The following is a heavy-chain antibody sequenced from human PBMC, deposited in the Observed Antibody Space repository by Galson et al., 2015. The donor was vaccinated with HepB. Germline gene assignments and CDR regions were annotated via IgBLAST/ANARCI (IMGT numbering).Heavy chain of an antibody. CDR3: AAERHYDFWSGYSGGAFDI. CDR2: IVVGSGNT. D-gene: IGHD3-3*01. J-gene: IGHJ3*02. V-gene: IGHV1-58*01. CDR1: GFTFTSSA. Sequence: SVKVSCKASGFTFTSSAVQWVRQARGQRLEWIGWIVVGSGNTNYAQKFQERVTITRDMSTSTAYMERSSLRSEDTAVYYCAAERHYDFWSGYSGGAFDICGQGTMVTVSS.